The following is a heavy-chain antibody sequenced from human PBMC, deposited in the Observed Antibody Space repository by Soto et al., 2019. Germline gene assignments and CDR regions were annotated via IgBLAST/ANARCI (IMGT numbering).Heavy chain of an antibody. D-gene: IGHD6-13*01. CDR1: VFSLSNAGLA. CDR2: IFSNDEK. V-gene: IGHV2-26*04. Sequence: QATVKESGPVLVKPTETLTLTCTVSVFSLSNAGLAVSWIRQPPGKALEWLAHIFSNDEKSYSTSLKSRLTISKDTSKSQVLLIMTNMNPVDTATYYCASTYSTSWYWFDPWGQGTLVTVSS. J-gene: IGHJ5*02. CDR3: ASTYSTSWYWFDP.